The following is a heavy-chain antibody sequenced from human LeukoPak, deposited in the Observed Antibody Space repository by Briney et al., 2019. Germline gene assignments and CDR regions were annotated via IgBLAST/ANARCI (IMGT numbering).Heavy chain of an antibody. CDR2: IYYSGST. D-gene: IGHD6-19*01. V-gene: IGHV4-59*01. Sequence: PSETQSLTCTVSGGSISGYYWSWIRQPPGKGLEWIGYIYYSGSTNYNPSLKSRVTVSVDTSKNQFSLKLSSVTAADTALYYCARDRGAVAGFDYWGQGTLVTVSS. CDR1: GGSISGYY. J-gene: IGHJ4*02. CDR3: ARDRGAVAGFDY.